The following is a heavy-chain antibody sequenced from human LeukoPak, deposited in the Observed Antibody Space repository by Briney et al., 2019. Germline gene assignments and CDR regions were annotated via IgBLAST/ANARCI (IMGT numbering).Heavy chain of an antibody. Sequence: SVKASCKASGGTFSSYAISWVRQAPGQGLEWMGGIIPIFGTANYAQKFQGRVTITADKSTSTAYMELSSLRSEDTAVYYCEREADGSNAFDIWGQGTMVTVSS. CDR2: IIPIFGTA. J-gene: IGHJ3*02. V-gene: IGHV1-69*06. CDR3: EREADGSNAFDI. D-gene: IGHD4-23*01. CDR1: GGTFSSYA.